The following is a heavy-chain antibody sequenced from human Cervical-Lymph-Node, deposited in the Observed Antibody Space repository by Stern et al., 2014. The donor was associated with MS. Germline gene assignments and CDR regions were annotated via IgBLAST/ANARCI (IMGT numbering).Heavy chain of an antibody. CDR1: GGSISSGGSS. Sequence: QLQLQESGSGQAKPSQTLSLTCAVSGGSISSGGSSWNWIRQPPGKGLEGVGFIYPSGSTSYNPSLKGRVFISVDTSKNQFALNLRSVTAADTAVYYCARGGVIYTQDRNGFDVWGQGTMVTVSS. V-gene: IGHV4-30-2*01. CDR3: ARGGVIYTQDRNGFDV. CDR2: IYPSGST. J-gene: IGHJ3*01. D-gene: IGHD2-21*01.